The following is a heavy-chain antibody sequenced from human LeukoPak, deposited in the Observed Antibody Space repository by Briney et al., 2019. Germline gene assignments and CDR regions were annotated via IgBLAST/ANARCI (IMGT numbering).Heavy chain of an antibody. V-gene: IGHV3-20*04. D-gene: IGHD2-2*01. J-gene: IGHJ6*03. Sequence: PGGSLRLSCAASGFTFDDYGMSWVRQAPGKGLEWVSGINWNGGSTGYADSVKGRFTISRDNAKNSLYLQMNSLRAEDTALYYCARAGTSSTSHYYYYYMDVWGKRTTVTVSS. CDR1: GFTFDDYG. CDR2: INWNGGST. CDR3: ARAGTSSTSHYYYYYMDV.